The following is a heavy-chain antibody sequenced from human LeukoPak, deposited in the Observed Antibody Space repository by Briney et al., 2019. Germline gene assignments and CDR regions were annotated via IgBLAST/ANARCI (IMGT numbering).Heavy chain of an antibody. V-gene: IGHV1-24*01. Sequence: GASVKVSCKVSGYTLTELSMHWVRQAPGKGLEWMGGFDPEDGETIYAQKFQGRVTMTEDTSTDTAYMELSSLRSEDTAVYYCATDVRTTVTRFRGRSYWGQGTLVTVSS. J-gene: IGHJ4*02. CDR1: GYTLTELS. D-gene: IGHD4-17*01. CDR3: ATDVRTTVTRFRGRSY. CDR2: FDPEDGET.